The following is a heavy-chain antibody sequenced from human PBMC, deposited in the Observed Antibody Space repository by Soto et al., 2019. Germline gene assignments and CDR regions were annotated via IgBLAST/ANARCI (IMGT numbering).Heavy chain of an antibody. Sequence: GASVKVSCKASGFTFTNSAVQWVRQARGQRLEWIGWIVVGSGNTNSAQKIQERVTFTRDMSTSIVYMVLSSLTSEDTAVYFCAADDTTTFIWGLGTLVTVSS. CDR2: IVVGSGNT. D-gene: IGHD1-1*01. V-gene: IGHV1-58*01. CDR3: AADDTTTFI. CDR1: GFTFTNSA. J-gene: IGHJ4*02.